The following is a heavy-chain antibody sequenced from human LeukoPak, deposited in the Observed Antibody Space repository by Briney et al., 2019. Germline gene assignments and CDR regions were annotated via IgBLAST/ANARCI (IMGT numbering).Heavy chain of an antibody. CDR2: IYHTGST. D-gene: IGHD6-6*01. CDR3: ARVDPDSSSTLEVFDY. CDR1: GGSISSSNW. J-gene: IGHJ4*02. V-gene: IGHV4-4*02. Sequence: PSETLSLTCAVSGGSISSSNWWSWVRQPPGKGLEWIGEIYHTGSTNYNPSLKSRVTISVDTSKNQFSLKLSSLTAADTAVYYCARVDPDSSSTLEVFDYWGQGTLVTVSS.